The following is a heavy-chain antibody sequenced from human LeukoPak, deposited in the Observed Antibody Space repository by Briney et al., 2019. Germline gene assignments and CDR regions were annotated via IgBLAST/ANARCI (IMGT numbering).Heavy chain of an antibody. D-gene: IGHD2-15*01. Sequence: GGSLRLSCAASGFTFSNHNMDWVRQAPGKGLEWISYISGRGEAIFYADSVQGRFTISRDNAKNSIYLQMNGLTAEDTVVYYCARTYGSGSLDYGGQGTLVTVSS. J-gene: IGHJ4*02. V-gene: IGHV3-48*01. CDR3: ARTYGSGSLDY. CDR2: ISGRGEAI. CDR1: GFTFSNHN.